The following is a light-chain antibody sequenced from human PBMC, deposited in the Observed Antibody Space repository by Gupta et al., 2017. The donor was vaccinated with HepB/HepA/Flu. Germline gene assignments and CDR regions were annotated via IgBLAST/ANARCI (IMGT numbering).Light chain of an antibody. CDR2: GAS. J-gene: IGKJ2*01. CDR3: QQYNNWPPMYT. CDR1: QSVSSN. V-gene: IGKV3-15*01. Sequence: ELVMTQSSSTLSVSPGERATLSCRASQSVSSNLAWYQQKPGQAPRLLIYGASTRATGIPARFSGSGSGTEFTLTISSLQSEDFAVYYCQQYNNWPPMYTFGQGTKLEIK.